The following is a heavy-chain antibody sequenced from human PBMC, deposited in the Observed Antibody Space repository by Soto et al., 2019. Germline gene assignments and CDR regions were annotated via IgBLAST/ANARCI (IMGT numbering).Heavy chain of an antibody. Sequence: EVQVLQSGGGLVQPGGSLRLSCAASGFTFSNYDMSWVRQAPGKGLEWVSTISSGGGSTYYADSVRGRFTISRDNSKNTLYLQWQSLRAEDTAMFYCAIGAPLSSAISYDLDYWGQGALVTDSS. CDR1: GFTFSNYD. CDR3: AIGAPLSSAISYDLDY. CDR2: ISSGGGST. D-gene: IGHD3-3*01. J-gene: IGHJ4*02. V-gene: IGHV3-23*01.